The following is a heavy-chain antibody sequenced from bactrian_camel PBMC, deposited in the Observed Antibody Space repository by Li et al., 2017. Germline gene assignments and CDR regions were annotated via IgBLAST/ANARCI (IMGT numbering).Heavy chain of an antibody. Sequence: HVQLVESGGGSVQAGGSLRLSCTAPEFAYSSYCMGWFRQTPGKEREGVAAIESDGRIHYTDSVKGRFTISRDNAKSTLYLQLNNLKTEDTGMYYCTSRDSLTDYSASRERGYWGQGTQVTVS. CDR1: EFAYSSYC. J-gene: IGHJ6*01. V-gene: IGHV3S1*01. D-gene: IGHD4*01. CDR3: TSRDSLTDYSASRERGY. CDR2: IESDGRI.